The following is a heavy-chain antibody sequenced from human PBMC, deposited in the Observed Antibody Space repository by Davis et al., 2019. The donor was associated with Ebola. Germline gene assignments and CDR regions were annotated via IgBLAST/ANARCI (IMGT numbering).Heavy chain of an antibody. CDR3: ARGPTVVIAAATADAFDV. Sequence: GESLKISCKAYGYSFDTFWTAWVRQMPGKGLEWMGIIYPFYSDAKYSPSFQGHVTISADKSINTAYLQWNSLKASDTAMYYCARGPTVVIAAATADAFDVWGQGTMVAVSS. D-gene: IGHD2-15*01. CDR2: IYPFYSDA. J-gene: IGHJ3*01. CDR1: GYSFDTFW. V-gene: IGHV5-51*01.